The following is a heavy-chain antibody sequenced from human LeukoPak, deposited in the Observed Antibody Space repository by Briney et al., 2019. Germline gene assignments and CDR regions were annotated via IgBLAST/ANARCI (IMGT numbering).Heavy chain of an antibody. CDR1: GFTFRNYA. CDR3: YCRDDLPA. J-gene: IGHJ5*02. CDR2: ITNSGGGT. V-gene: IGHV3-23*01. Sequence: GGSLRLSCAASGFTFRNYAMSWVRQAPGKGLEWVSGITNSGGGTYYAESVKGRFTISRDDSKNTLYLHMSSLRPEDTAIYYCYCRDDLPAWGQGTLVTISS. D-gene: IGHD5-24*01.